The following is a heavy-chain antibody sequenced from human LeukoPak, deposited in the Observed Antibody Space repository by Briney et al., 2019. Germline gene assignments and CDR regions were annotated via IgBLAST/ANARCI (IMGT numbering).Heavy chain of an antibody. CDR3: ARTSLYDYVWGSYRYLDY. D-gene: IGHD3-16*02. CDR2: IIPIFGTA. V-gene: IGHV1-69*13. J-gene: IGHJ4*02. CDR1: GGTFSTHA. Sequence: SVKVSCKASGGTFSTHAISWVRQAPGQGLEWMGGIIPIFGTANYAQKFQGRVTITADESTSTAYMELSSLRSEDTAVYYCARTSLYDYVWGSYRYLDYWGQGTLVTVSS.